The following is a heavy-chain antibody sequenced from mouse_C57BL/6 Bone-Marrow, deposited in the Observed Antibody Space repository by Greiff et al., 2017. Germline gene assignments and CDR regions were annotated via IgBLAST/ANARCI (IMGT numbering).Heavy chain of an antibody. D-gene: IGHD1-1*01. Sequence: VKLQQSGAELARPGASVKLSCKASGYTFTSYGISWVKQRTGQGLEWIGEIYPRSGNTYYNEKFKGKATLTADKSSSTAYMALRSLTSEDSAVSFCASPGIYYYGSSPAYWGQGTLVTVSA. CDR3: ASPGIYYYGSSPAY. CDR1: GYTFTSYG. CDR2: IYPRSGNT. J-gene: IGHJ3*01. V-gene: IGHV1-81*01.